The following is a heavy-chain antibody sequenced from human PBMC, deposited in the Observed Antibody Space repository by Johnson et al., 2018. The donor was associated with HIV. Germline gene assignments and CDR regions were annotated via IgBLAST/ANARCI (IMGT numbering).Heavy chain of an antibody. CDR1: GFSFEEYA. V-gene: IGHV3-9*01. CDR3: ARAGGPYGSGSYWGSGLDAFDI. J-gene: IGHJ3*02. CDR2: ISWNSGSI. Sequence: VQLVESGGGVVQPGRSLRLSCAASGFSFEEYAMHWVRQAPGKGLEWVSGISWNSGSIGYADSVKGRFTVSRDSSKKTLYLQMNSLRAEDTAVYYCARAGGPYGSGSYWGSGLDAFDIWGQGTMVTVSS. D-gene: IGHD3-10*01.